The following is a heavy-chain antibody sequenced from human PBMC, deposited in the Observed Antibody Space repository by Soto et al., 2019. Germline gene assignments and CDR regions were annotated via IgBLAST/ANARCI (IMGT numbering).Heavy chain of an antibody. CDR1: GFAFSQYG. J-gene: IGHJ4*02. D-gene: IGHD6-19*01. V-gene: IGHV3-23*01. CDR3: AKDVESGWYEAFDY. Sequence: GGSLRLSCTASGFAFSQYGMSWVPQAPGKGLEWVSSIRSFDYRTNYADSVKGRFTISRDNSKSTLSLQMNSLRAEDTAVYYCAKDVESGWYEAFDYWGPGTLVTVSS. CDR2: IRSFDYRT.